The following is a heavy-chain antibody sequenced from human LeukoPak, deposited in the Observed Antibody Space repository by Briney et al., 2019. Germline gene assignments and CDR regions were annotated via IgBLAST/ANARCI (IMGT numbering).Heavy chain of an antibody. CDR3: ARRIQLWSYWHFGL. Sequence: SETLSLTCTVSGDSISRESWSWIRQAPGKGLECIGYSYDSWRMNYNPSLQSRVTISLDTSKNRLSLQLNSVTAADTAVYYCARRIQLWSYWHFGLWGRGTLVTVTS. CDR2: SYDSWRM. V-gene: IGHV4-4*08. D-gene: IGHD1-1*01. CDR1: GDSISRES. J-gene: IGHJ2*01.